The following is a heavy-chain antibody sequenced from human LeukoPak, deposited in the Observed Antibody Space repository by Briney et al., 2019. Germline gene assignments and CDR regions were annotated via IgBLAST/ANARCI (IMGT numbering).Heavy chain of an antibody. Sequence: GASVKVSVMASGYTFTGYYMHWVRQAPGQGLEWMGWINPNSGGTNYAQKFQGRVTMTRDTSISTAYMELSRLRSDDTAVYYCARDGVGYYDSSGYYYFQHWGQGTLVTVSS. CDR3: ARDGVGYYDSSGYYYFQH. CDR1: GYTFTGYY. D-gene: IGHD3-22*01. CDR2: INPNSGGT. V-gene: IGHV1-2*02. J-gene: IGHJ1*01.